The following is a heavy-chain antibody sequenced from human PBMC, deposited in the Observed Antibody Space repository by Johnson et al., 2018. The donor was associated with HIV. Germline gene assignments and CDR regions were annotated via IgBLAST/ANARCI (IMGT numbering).Heavy chain of an antibody. CDR1: GFTFSSYG. D-gene: IGHD3-10*01. J-gene: IGHJ3*02. V-gene: IGHV3-33*06. CDR3: AKQYYGSGGSVHAFDM. CDR2: IWYDGSNK. Sequence: QVQLVESGGGVVQPGRSLRLSCAASGFTFSSYGMHWVRQAPGKGLEWVAVIWYDGSNKYYADSVKGRFTISRDNSKNTLYLQMNSLRAEDTAVYYCAKQYYGSGGSVHAFDMWCQGTMVTVSS.